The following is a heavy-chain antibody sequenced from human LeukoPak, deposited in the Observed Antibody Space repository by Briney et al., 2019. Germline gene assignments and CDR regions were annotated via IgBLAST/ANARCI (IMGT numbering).Heavy chain of an antibody. J-gene: IGHJ4*02. CDR2: INPNSGGT. CDR3: ARVLSNGDY. CDR1: GYTFTGYY. D-gene: IGHD2-8*01. V-gene: IGHV1-2*02. Sequence: ASVKVSCKASGYTFTGYYMHWVRQAPGQGLEWMGWINPNSGGTNYAQKFQGRVTMTRDTSISTVYMELNSLTSDDTAVYYCARVLSNGDYWGQGTLVTVSS.